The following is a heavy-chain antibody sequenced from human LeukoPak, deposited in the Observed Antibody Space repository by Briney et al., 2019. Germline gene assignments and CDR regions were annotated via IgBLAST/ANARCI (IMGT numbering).Heavy chain of an antibody. CDR2: IYTSGST. D-gene: IGHD3-16*02. J-gene: IGHJ6*03. Sequence: TSQTLSLTCTVSGGSISSGDYYWSWIRQPPGKGLEWIGRIYTSGSTNYNPSLKSRVTMSVDTSKNQFSLKLSSVTAADTAVYYCARDRLSFRYYYYYMDVWGKGTTVTVSS. CDR1: GGSISSGDYY. CDR3: ARDRLSFRYYYYYMDV. V-gene: IGHV4-61*02.